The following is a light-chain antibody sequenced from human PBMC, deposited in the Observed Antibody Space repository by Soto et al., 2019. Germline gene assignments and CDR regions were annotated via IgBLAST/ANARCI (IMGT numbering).Light chain of an antibody. J-gene: IGKJ2*01. CDR1: QSVSNTY. Sequence: EIVLTQSPGTLSLSPGERATLSCRTRQSVSNTYLAWYQQKPGQAPRLLIYGASSRATGIPDRFSGSGSGTDFTLTISRLEPEDFAVYYCQQYGTSPPVYAFDQGTKLEIK. CDR3: QQYGTSPPVYA. CDR2: GAS. V-gene: IGKV3-20*01.